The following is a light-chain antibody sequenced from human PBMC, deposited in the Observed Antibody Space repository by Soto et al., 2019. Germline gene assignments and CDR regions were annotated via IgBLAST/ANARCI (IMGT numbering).Light chain of an antibody. V-gene: IGLV2-23*01. CDR2: KGT. CDR3: CSSAPESTYV. CDR1: SDDVGAYNS. Sequence: LAQPASVSGSPGQSITISCTGTSDDVGAYNSVSWYQQLPHKAPQVILYKGTQRPSGVSSRFSGSTSGNAASLTISGLQADDEADYFCCSSAPESTYVFGTGTKITVL. J-gene: IGLJ1*01.